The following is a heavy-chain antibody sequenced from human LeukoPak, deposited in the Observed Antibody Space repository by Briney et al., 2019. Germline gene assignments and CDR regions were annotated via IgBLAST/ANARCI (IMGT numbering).Heavy chain of an antibody. Sequence: SETLSLTCTVSGGSISSYYWSWIRQPPGKGLEWIGYIYYSGSTNYNPSLKSRVTISVDTSKNQFSLKLSSVTAADTAVYYCARGNSGYDWFYYYGMDVWGQGTTVTVSS. D-gene: IGHD5-12*01. CDR3: ARGNSGYDWFYYYGMDV. CDR2: IYYSGST. J-gene: IGHJ6*02. V-gene: IGHV4-59*01. CDR1: GGSISSYY.